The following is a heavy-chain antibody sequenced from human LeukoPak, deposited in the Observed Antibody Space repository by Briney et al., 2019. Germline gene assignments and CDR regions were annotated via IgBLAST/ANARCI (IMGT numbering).Heavy chain of an antibody. CDR1: GGSISNYY. D-gene: IGHD3-9*01. V-gene: IGHV4-59*12. J-gene: IGHJ5*02. Sequence: SGTLSLTCTVFGGSISNYYWNSIRQPPGKGLEWIGYIHYSGSTKYNPSLKSRVLISLDTSKNQFSLKLSYVTAADTAMYYCARGYHDVLTGLYHWFDPWGQGTLVTVSS. CDR3: ARGYHDVLTGLYHWFDP. CDR2: IHYSGST.